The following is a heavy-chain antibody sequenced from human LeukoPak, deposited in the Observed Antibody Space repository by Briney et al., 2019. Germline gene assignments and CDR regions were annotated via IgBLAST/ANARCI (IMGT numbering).Heavy chain of an antibody. Sequence: GGCLRLSCAASGFTFSSYGMNWVSHAPRKGLEWVSYISSSSSSMYYADSVKDRFNISRDNDKNSLYLQMNSLRAEDTAVYYCARVRYSGYDYIWFDPWGQGTLVTVSS. CDR2: ISSSSSSM. D-gene: IGHD5-12*01. J-gene: IGHJ5*02. V-gene: IGHV3-48*01. CDR3: ARVRYSGYDYIWFDP. CDR1: GFTFSSYG.